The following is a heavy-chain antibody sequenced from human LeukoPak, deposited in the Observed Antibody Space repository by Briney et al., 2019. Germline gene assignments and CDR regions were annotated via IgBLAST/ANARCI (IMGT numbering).Heavy chain of an antibody. CDR2: INHSGST. CDR1: GGSFSGYY. V-gene: IGHV4-34*01. CDR3: GGFDY. J-gene: IGHJ4*02. Sequence: SETLSLTCAVYGGSFSGYYWSWIRQPPGKGLEWIGEINHSGSTNYNPSLKSRVTISVDTSKNQFSLKLSSVTAADTAGYYCGGFDYWGQGTLVTVSS.